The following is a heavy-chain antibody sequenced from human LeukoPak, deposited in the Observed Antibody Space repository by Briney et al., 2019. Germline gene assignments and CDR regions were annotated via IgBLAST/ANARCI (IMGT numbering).Heavy chain of an antibody. J-gene: IGHJ4*02. CDR3: ARAPPAAAITYYFDY. V-gene: IGHV4-30-2*01. CDR1: GGSISSGGYS. Sequence: PSQTLSLTCAVSGGSISSGGYSWSWIRQPPGKGLEWIGYIYHSGSTYYNPSLKSRVTISVDRSKNQFSLKLSSVTAADTAVYYCARAPPAAAITYYFDYWGQGTLVTVSS. D-gene: IGHD5-12*01. CDR2: IYHSGST.